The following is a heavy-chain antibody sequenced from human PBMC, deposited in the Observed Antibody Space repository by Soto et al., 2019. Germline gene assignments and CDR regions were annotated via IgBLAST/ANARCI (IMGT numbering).Heavy chain of an antibody. D-gene: IGHD6-19*01. Sequence: QVQLVESGGGVVQPGRSLRLSCAASGFTVNDYGMHWVRQAPGKGLEWVAILAHDGRTTYFGDSVGGRFTVSRDESENTLYLQMDNLRTDDTAIYYCARDWGSRGWYNWFDPWGQGILVTVSS. J-gene: IGHJ5*02. CDR3: ARDWGSRGWYNWFDP. V-gene: IGHV3-30*03. CDR2: LAHDGRTT. CDR1: GFTVNDYG.